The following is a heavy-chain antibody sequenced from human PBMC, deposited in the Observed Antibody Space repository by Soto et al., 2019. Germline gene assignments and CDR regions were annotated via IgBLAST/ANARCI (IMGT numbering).Heavy chain of an antibody. J-gene: IGHJ3*02. Sequence: PSETLSLTCTVSGGSISSGDYYWSWIRQPPGKGLEWIGYIYYSGSTYYNPSLKSRVTISVDTSKNQFSLKLSSVTAADTAVYYCARGWFRAAFGIWGQGTMVTVSS. D-gene: IGHD3-10*01. V-gene: IGHV4-30-4*01. CDR3: ARGWFRAAFGI. CDR2: IYYSGST. CDR1: GGSISSGDYY.